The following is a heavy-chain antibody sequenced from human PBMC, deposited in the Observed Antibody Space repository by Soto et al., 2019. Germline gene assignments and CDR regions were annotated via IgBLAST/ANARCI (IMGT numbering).Heavy chain of an antibody. J-gene: IGHJ4*02. CDR2: IYWDDDK. D-gene: IGHD3-3*01. CDR3: AHRVLRTVFGLVTTTAIYFDF. CDR1: GFSLTTSGVG. V-gene: IGHV2-5*02. Sequence: QITLNESGPTQVKPRQTLTLTCTFSGFSLTTSGVGVGWIRQSPGNAPEWLALIYWDDDKRYSPSLKSRLTITKDTSKNQVVLRMADLDPADTATYYCAHRVLRTVFGLVTTTAIYFDFWGKGTPVAVSS.